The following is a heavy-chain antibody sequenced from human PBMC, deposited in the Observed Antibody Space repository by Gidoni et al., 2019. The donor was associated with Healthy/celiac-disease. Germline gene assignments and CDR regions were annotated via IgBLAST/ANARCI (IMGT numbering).Heavy chain of an antibody. J-gene: IGHJ3*02. CDR1: GGTFSSYA. CDR2: IIPIFGTA. CDR3: ARDRNVVVVAANDAFDI. Sequence: QVQLVQSGAEVKKPGSSVKVSCKASGGTFSSYAISWVRQAPGQGLEWMGGIIPIFGTANYAKKFQGRVTITADESTSTAYMELSSLRSEDTAVYYCARDRNVVVVAANDAFDIWGQGTMVTVSS. V-gene: IGHV1-69*01. D-gene: IGHD2-15*01.